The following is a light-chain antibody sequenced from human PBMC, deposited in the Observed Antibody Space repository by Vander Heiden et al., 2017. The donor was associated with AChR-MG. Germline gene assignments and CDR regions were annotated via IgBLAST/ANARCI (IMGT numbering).Light chain of an antibody. J-gene: IGKJ5*01. CDR2: DAA. CDR1: QSVSSS. Sequence: IVFTQSPATLSLSPGERATLSCRASQSVSSSLAWYQQKPGQPPRLLIYDAANRATGIPDRFSGSGSGTDFTLTISSREPEDFAVYYCQQRKNWPKITFGQGTRLEIK. CDR3: QQRKNWPKIT. V-gene: IGKV3-11*01.